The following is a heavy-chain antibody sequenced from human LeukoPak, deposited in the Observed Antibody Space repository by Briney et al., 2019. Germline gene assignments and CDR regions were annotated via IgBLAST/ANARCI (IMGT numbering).Heavy chain of an antibody. CDR2: LSKSGNT. CDR3: ARARYVNSFYAFDV. Sequence: SETLSLTCTVSGGSISSYYWSWIRLPPGKGLEWIGYLSKSGNTNYSPSLKSRVTIFGDTSKNQFFLKLSSVTAADTAVYYCARARYVNSFYAFDVWGQGTLVTVSS. CDR1: GGSISSYY. J-gene: IGHJ3*01. D-gene: IGHD3-9*01. V-gene: IGHV4-59*01.